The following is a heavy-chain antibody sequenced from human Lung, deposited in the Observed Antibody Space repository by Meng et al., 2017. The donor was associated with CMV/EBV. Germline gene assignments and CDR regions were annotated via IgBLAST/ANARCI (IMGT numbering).Heavy chain of an antibody. D-gene: IGHD7-27*01. CDR3: ARDNNWGPDY. J-gene: IGHJ4*02. CDR1: GYTFTAHY. V-gene: IGHV1-2*02. Sequence: SVXVSCKASGYTFTAHYFHWVRQAPGQGLEWMGWIHPHRGDTNYAQQFQGRVTLTRDTSINTGYMELTRLTSDDTAVYYCARDNNWGPDYWGQGTLVPVSS. CDR2: IHPHRGDT.